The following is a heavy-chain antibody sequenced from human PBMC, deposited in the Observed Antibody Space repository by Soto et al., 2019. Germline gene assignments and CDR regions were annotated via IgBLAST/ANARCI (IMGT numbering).Heavy chain of an antibody. D-gene: IGHD4-17*01. CDR1: GFTFSSYS. Sequence: GGSLRLSCAASGFTFSSYSMNWVRQAPGKGLEWVSSFSSSSSYIYYADSVKGRFTISRDNAKNSLYLQMNSLRAEDTAVYYCARDSAGPPNYGDYGTSDYWGQGTLATVSS. CDR3: ARDSAGPPNYGDYGTSDY. V-gene: IGHV3-21*01. J-gene: IGHJ4*02. CDR2: FSSSSSYI.